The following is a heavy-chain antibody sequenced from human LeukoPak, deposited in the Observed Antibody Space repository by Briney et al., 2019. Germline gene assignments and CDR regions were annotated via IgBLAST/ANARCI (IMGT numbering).Heavy chain of an antibody. D-gene: IGHD3-16*02. CDR2: ISSSSSYI. CDR3: ARDPYDYVWGSYLPPSY. CDR1: GFTFSSYS. J-gene: IGHJ4*02. V-gene: IGHV3-21*01. Sequence: PGGSLRLSCAASGFTFSSYSMNWVRQAPGKGLEGVSSISSSSSYIYYADSVKGRFTISRDNAKNSLYLQMNSLRAEDTAVYYCARDPYDYVWGSYLPPSYWGQGTLVTVSS.